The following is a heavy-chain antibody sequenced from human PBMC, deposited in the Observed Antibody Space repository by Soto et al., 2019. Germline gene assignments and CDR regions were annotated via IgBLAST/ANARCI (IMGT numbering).Heavy chain of an antibody. CDR1: GGSISSYY. CDR3: AGGGLVPVEHDAFDI. CDR2: IYYSEST. J-gene: IGHJ3*02. V-gene: IGHV4-59*01. D-gene: IGHD6-19*01. Sequence: SETLSLTCTVSGGSISSYYWSWIRQPPGKGLEWIGYIYYSESTNYNPSLKSRVTISVDTSKNQFSLKLSSVTAADTAVYYCAGGGLVPVEHDAFDIWGQGTMVTVS.